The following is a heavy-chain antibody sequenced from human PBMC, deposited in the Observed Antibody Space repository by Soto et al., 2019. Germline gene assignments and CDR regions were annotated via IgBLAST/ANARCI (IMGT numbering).Heavy chain of an antibody. CDR3: ARGSSTRTQPSEDYYYVMDV. D-gene: IGHD6-6*01. V-gene: IGHV1-69*01. CDR2: IIPICGTA. CDR1: GGTFSSYA. J-gene: IGHJ6*02. Sequence: QVQLVQSGAEVKKPGSSVKVSCKASGGTFSSYAISWVRQAPGQGLEWMGGIIPICGTANYAQKLQGRVTITAEESTSTAYIDLRSRRYEDTAVYYCARGSSTRTQPSEDYYYVMDVWGHGTTVT.